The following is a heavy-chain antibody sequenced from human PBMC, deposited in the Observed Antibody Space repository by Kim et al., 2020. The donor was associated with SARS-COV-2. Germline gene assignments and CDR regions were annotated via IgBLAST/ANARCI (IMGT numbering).Heavy chain of an antibody. J-gene: IGHJ4*02. Sequence: ASVKVSCKASGYIFSTYGITWVRQAPGQGLEWMGWIFAYNGNTKHAQNLQGRVTLTTDTYTSTAYMHPRSQRSDDTAVYFCSRETSVGNTDFDFWGQGTLVTVSS. CDR2: IFAYNGNT. D-gene: IGHD1-7*01. CDR3: SRETSVGNTDFDF. V-gene: IGHV1-18*01. CDR1: GYIFSTYG.